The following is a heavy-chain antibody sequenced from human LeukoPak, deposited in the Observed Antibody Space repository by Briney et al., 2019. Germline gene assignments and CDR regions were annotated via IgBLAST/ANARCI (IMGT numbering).Heavy chain of an antibody. D-gene: IGHD2-21*02. CDR1: GGTFSSYA. CDR2: IIPILGIA. CDR3: ARYDVGLVTGFDY. J-gene: IGHJ4*02. V-gene: IGHV1-69*04. Sequence: ASVKVSCKASGGTFSSYAISWVRQAPGQGLEWMGRIIPILGIANYAQKFQGRVTITADKSTSTAYMELSSLRSEDTAVYYCARYDVGLVTGFDYWGQGTLVTVSS.